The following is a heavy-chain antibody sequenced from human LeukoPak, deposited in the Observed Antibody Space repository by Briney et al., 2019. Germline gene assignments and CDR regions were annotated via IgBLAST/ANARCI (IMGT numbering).Heavy chain of an antibody. J-gene: IGHJ4*02. CDR3: ARGNTAMVAYYFDY. Sequence: SETLSLTCTVSGGSISSYYWSWIRQPPGKGLEWIGYIYYSGSTNYNPSLKSRVTISVNTSKNQFSLKLSSVTAADTAVYYCARGNTAMVAYYFDYWGQGTLVTVSS. D-gene: IGHD5-18*01. CDR1: GGSISSYY. CDR2: IYYSGST. V-gene: IGHV4-59*01.